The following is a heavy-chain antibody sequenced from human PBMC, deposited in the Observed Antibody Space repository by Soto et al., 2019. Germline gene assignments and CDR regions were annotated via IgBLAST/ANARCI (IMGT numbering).Heavy chain of an antibody. CDR3: ARTAENNWFDP. CDR2: IYYSGST. V-gene: IGHV4-30-4*01. J-gene: IGHJ5*02. CDR1: GGSISSGDYY. D-gene: IGHD6-19*01. Sequence: SETLSLTCTVSGGSISSGDYYWSWIRQPPGKGLEWIGYIYYSGSTYYNPSLKSRVTISVDTSKNQFSLKLSSVTAADTAVYYCARTAENNWFDPWGQGTLVTVSS.